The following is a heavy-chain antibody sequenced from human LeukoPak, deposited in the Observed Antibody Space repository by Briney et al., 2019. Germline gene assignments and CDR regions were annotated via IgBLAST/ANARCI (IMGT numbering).Heavy chain of an antibody. J-gene: IGHJ4*02. CDR2: INWNGGST. CDR3: ARAHYSGRFGY. D-gene: IGHD1-26*01. CDR1: GFIFDDYG. Sequence: GGPLRLSCAASGFIFDDYGMSWVRQAPGKGLEWVSGINWNGGSTGYADSVKGRFTISRDNAKNSLYLQMNSLRAEDTALYYCARAHYSGRFGYRGQGTLVTVSS. V-gene: IGHV3-20*04.